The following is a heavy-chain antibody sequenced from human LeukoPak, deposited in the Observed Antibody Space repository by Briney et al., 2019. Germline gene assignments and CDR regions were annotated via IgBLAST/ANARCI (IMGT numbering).Heavy chain of an antibody. CDR2: IYYSGST. J-gene: IGHJ4*02. CDR3: ARGDTPYSSSPYFDY. Sequence: SETLSLTCTVSGGSISSYYWSWIRQPPGKGLEWIGYIYYSGSTNYNPSLKSRVTISVDTSKNQFSLKLSSVTAADTAVYYCARGDTPYSSSPYFDYWGQGTLVTVSS. V-gene: IGHV4-59*01. CDR1: GGSISSYY. D-gene: IGHD6-6*01.